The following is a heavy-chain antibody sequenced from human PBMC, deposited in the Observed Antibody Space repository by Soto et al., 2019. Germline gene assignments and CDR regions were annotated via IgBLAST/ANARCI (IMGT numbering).Heavy chain of an antibody. V-gene: IGHV1-69*02. Sequence: ASVKVSCKAXGGTFSSYTISWVRQAPGQGLEWMGRIIPILGIANYAQKFRGRVTITADKSTSTAYMELSSLRSEDTAVYYCARSPKTVRMDYMDVWGKGTTVTVSS. CDR1: GGTFSSYT. D-gene: IGHD4-4*01. CDR2: IIPILGIA. CDR3: ARSPKTVRMDYMDV. J-gene: IGHJ6*03.